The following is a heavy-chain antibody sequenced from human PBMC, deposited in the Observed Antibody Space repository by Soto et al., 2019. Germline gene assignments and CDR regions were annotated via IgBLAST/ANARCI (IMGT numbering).Heavy chain of an antibody. Sequence: GGSLRLSCAASGFTFSSYGMHWVRQAPGKGLEWVAVISYDGSNKYYADSVKGRFTISRDNSKNTLYLQMNSLRAEDTAVYYCATHGGSSGYYYGWGQGTLVTVSS. J-gene: IGHJ1*01. CDR3: ATHGGSSGYYYG. D-gene: IGHD3-22*01. V-gene: IGHV3-30*03. CDR1: GFTFSSYG. CDR2: ISYDGSNK.